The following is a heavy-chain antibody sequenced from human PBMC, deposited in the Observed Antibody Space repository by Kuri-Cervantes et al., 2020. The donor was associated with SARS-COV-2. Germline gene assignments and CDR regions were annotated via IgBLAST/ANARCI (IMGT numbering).Heavy chain of an antibody. CDR3: AGRGHSYGYEGYYYYMDV. D-gene: IGHD5-18*01. Sequence: SETLSLTCAVSGYSISSSNWWGWIRQPPGKGLEWIGYIYYSGSTYYNPSLKSRVTMSVDTSKNQFSLKLSSVTAADTAVYYCAGRGHSYGYEGYYYYMDVWGKGTTVTVSS. V-gene: IGHV4-28*01. CDR2: IYYSGST. CDR1: GYSISSSNW. J-gene: IGHJ6*03.